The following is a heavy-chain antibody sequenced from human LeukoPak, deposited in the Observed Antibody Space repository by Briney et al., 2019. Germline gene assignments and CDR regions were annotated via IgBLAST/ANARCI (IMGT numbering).Heavy chain of an antibody. CDR2: ISWSSGSI. CDR1: GFTFDDYA. Sequence: PGRSLRLSCAASGFTFDDYAMHWVRQAPGKGLEWVSGISWSSGSIGYADSVKGRFTISRDNAKNSLYLQMNSLRGEDMALYYCAKAAAAYYYYYYMDVWGKGTTVTVSS. J-gene: IGHJ6*03. CDR3: AKAAAAYYYYYYMDV. V-gene: IGHV3-9*03. D-gene: IGHD6-13*01.